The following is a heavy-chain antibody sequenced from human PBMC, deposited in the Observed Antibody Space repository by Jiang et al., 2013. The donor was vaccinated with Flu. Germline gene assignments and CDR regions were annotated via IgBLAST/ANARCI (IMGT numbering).Heavy chain of an antibody. Sequence: QLLESGGGLVQPGGSLRLSCAASGFTFSTYDMHWVRQAPGEGLEWVSALGTAGDTYYSGSVKGRFTISRENAKNSLYLQMNSLRAGDTAVYYCARDSQAAGGLDVWGQGTTVTVSS. CDR1: GFTFSTYD. CDR3: ARDSQAAGGLDV. CDR2: LGTAGDT. J-gene: IGHJ6*02. V-gene: IGHV3-13*04. D-gene: IGHD6-13*01.